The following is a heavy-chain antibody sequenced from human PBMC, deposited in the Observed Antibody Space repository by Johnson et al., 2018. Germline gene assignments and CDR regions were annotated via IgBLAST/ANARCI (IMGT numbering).Heavy chain of an antibody. CDR1: GFTFSSYG. CDR3: ARDATIFGVEDAFDI. D-gene: IGHD3-3*01. J-gene: IGHJ3*02. Sequence: QVQLVQSGGGVVQXGRSLRLXCAASGFTFSSYGMHWVRQAPGKGLEWVAVISYDGSNKYYADSVKGRFPISRDNAKNSLSLQMNTQQAEDTAVNYCARDATIFGVEDAFDIWGQGTMVTVSS. V-gene: IGHV3-30*03. CDR2: ISYDGSNK.